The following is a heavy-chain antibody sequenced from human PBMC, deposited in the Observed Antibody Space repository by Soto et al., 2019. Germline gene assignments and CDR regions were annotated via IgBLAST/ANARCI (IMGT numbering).Heavy chain of an antibody. CDR3: AKDRGYSYGYDWYFDL. CDR2: ISGSGGST. Sequence: EVQLLESGGGLVQPGGSLRLSCAASGFTFSSYAMSWVRQAPGKGLEWVSAISGSGGSTYYADSVKGRFTISRDNSKNTLYLQMNSLRAEDTAVYYCAKDRGYSYGYDWYFDLWGRGTLVTVSS. CDR1: GFTFSSYA. J-gene: IGHJ2*01. D-gene: IGHD5-18*01. V-gene: IGHV3-23*01.